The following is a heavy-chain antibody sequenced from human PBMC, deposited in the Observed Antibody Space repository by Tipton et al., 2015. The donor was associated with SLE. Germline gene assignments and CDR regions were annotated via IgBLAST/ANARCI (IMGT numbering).Heavy chain of an antibody. CDR1: GASTSDDPYY. V-gene: IGHV4-61*09. CDR2: IYTSGNT. D-gene: IGHD2-2*01. J-gene: IGHJ6*01. Sequence: TLSLTCAVSGASTSDDPYYYNWLRQPAGRGLEWIGQIYTSGNTIYHPSLKSRVTLSLDTSKRHFSLNLASVTDADTAGYFCARGRSSSMYGLDMWGQGTAVTVS. CDR3: ARGRSSSMYGLDM.